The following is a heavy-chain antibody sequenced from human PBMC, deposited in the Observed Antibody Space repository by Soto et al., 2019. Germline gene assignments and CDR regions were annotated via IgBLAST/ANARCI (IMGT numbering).Heavy chain of an antibody. CDR1: GFTFSSYG. CDR3: AKEPLAAAGTTLDY. V-gene: IGHV3-30*18. J-gene: IGHJ4*02. Sequence: QVQLVESGGGVVQPGRSLRLSCAASGFTFSSYGMHWVRQAPGKGLEWVAVISYDGSNKYYADSVKGRFTISRDNSKNTLYLQMNSLRAEDTVVYYCAKEPLAAAGTTLDYWGQGTLVTVSS. D-gene: IGHD6-13*01. CDR2: ISYDGSNK.